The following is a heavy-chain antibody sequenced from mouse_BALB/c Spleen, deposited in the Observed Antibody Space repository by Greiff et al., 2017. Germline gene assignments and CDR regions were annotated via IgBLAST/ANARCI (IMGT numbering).Heavy chain of an antibody. D-gene: IGHD1-1*02. V-gene: IGHV5-4*02. CDR2: ISDGGSYT. J-gene: IGHJ3*01. Sequence: EVKLVESGGGLVKPGGSLKLSCAASGFTFSDYYLYWVRQTPEKRLEWVATISDGGSYTYYPDSVKGRFTISRDNAKNNLYLQMSSLKSEDTAMYYCARDLVGRFAYWGQGTLVTVSA. CDR3: ARDLVGRFAY. CDR1: GFTFSDYY.